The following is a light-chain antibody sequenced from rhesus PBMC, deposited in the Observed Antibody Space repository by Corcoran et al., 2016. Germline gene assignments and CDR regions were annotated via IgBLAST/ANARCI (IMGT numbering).Light chain of an antibody. Sequence: EIVMTQSPATLSLSPGETATLSCRASESVGSYLAWYPQKPGQAPKLLVHSAYFRATGIPDRCSGSGFRTEFTLTISSLEPEDVGVYHCQQYNDLLRTFGQGTKVEIK. J-gene: IGKJ1*01. CDR2: SAY. CDR3: QQYNDLLRT. V-gene: IGKV3-40*03. CDR1: ESVGSY.